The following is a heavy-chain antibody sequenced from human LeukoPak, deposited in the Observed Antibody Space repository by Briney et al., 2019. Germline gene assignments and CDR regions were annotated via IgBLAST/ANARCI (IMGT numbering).Heavy chain of an antibody. D-gene: IGHD1-14*01. V-gene: IGHV3-30*02. J-gene: IGHJ4*02. CDR1: GFTFSNYG. Sequence: GGSLRLSCAASGFTFSNYGIHWVRQTPGKGLEWVAFIRYDGTNKYHADSVKGRFTISRDNSKNTLYLQMSGLRADDTAVYYCAKDGTNYDLDYWGQGTLVTVSS. CDR3: AKDGTNYDLDY. CDR2: IRYDGTNK.